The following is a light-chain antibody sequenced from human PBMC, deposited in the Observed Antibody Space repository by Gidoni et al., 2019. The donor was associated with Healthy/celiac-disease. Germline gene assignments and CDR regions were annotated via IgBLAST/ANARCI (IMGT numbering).Light chain of an antibody. CDR3: QQYNSYLFT. Sequence: DIQMTQSPSTLSASVGDRVTITCRASQSISIWLAWYQQKPGKAPKLLIYDASSLESGVPSRFSCSGSGTEFTLTISSLQPDDFATYYCQQYNSYLFTFGPGTKVDIQ. CDR1: QSISIW. CDR2: DAS. J-gene: IGKJ3*01. V-gene: IGKV1-5*01.